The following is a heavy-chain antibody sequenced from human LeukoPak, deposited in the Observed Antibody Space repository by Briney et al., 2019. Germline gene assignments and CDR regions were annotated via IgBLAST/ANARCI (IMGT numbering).Heavy chain of an antibody. CDR3: ARVHYDILTGYHDAFDI. J-gene: IGHJ3*02. D-gene: IGHD3-9*01. Sequence: GASVKVSCKASGYTFTSYDINWVRQATGQGLEWMGWMNPNSGNTGYAQKFQGRVTITRNTSISTAYMELSSLRSEDTAVYYCARVHYDILTGYHDAFDIWGQGTMVTVSS. CDR2: MNPNSGNT. CDR1: GYTFTSYD. V-gene: IGHV1-8*03.